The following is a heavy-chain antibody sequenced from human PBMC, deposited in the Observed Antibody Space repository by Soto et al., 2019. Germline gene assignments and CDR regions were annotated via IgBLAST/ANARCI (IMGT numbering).Heavy chain of an antibody. CDR2: ISWDGYST. CDR1: GFTFDDYT. CDR3: AKDIAYRGYGGFDP. Sequence: GGSLRLSCAASGFTFDDYTMHWVRQAPGEGLEWVSLISWDGYSTYYTDSVKGRFTISRDNSRNSLYLQMNSLRTEDTALYYCAKDIAYRGYGGFDPWGPGTLVTVSS. D-gene: IGHD5-12*01. V-gene: IGHV3-43*01. J-gene: IGHJ5*02.